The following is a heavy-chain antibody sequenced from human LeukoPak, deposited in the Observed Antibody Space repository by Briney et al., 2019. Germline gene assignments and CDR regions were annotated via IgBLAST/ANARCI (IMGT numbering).Heavy chain of an antibody. J-gene: IGHJ4*02. CDR3: VTNSIGYCSGGNCYQVSDS. CDR1: GGSINSNNW. Sequence: PSGTLSLTCAVSGGSINSNNWWSWVRQPPGKGLEWIGEIYHSGSTNYNPSLKSRVTISVDKTKKQFSLKLSSVTAADTAVYYCVTNSIGYCSGGNCYQVSDSWSQGSLVTVSS. V-gene: IGHV4-4*02. D-gene: IGHD2-15*01. CDR2: IYHSGST.